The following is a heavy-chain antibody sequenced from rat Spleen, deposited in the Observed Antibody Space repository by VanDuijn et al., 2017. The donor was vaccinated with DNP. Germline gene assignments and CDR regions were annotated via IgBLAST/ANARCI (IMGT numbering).Heavy chain of an antibody. CDR1: GFTFSDCA. CDR2: ISSDGRTP. J-gene: IGHJ4*01. Sequence: EVQLVESGGGLVQPGRSLKLSCAASGFTFSDCAMAWVRQAPTGGLEWVATISSDGRTPYYRDSIKGQFTISRDNAKTTLYLQMDSLRSEDTATYYLTRHYTYSGFTSNVMDAWGRGASVTVSS. V-gene: IGHV5-29*01. D-gene: IGHD1-9*01. CDR3: TRHYTYSGFTSNVMDA.